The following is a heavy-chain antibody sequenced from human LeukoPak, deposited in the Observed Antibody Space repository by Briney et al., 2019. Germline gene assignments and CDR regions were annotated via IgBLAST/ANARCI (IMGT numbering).Heavy chain of an antibody. CDR1: GGSISSYY. V-gene: IGHV3-11*01. CDR2: ISSSGSTI. D-gene: IGHD6-19*01. Sequence: LSLTCTVSGGSISSYYWSWIRQAPGKGLEWVSYISSSGSTIYYADSVKGRFTISRDNAKNSLYLQMNSLRAEDTAVYYCARVGIAVAGGEDYWGQGTLVTVSS. CDR3: ARVGIAVAGGEDY. J-gene: IGHJ4*02.